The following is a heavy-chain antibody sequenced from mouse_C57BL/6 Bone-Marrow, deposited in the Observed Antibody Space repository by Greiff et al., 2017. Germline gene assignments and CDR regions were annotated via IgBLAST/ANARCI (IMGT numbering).Heavy chain of an antibody. V-gene: IGHV1-54*01. CDR2: INPGSGGT. Sequence: QVQLQQSGAELVRPGTSVKVSCKASGYAFTNYLIEWVKQRPGQGLEWIGVINPGSGGTNYNEKFKGKATLTADKSSSTDYMQLSSLTSEDSAVYFCASLSQAEFAYWGQGTLVTVSA. CDR3: ASLSQAEFAY. CDR1: GYAFTNYL. D-gene: IGHD3-2*02. J-gene: IGHJ3*01.